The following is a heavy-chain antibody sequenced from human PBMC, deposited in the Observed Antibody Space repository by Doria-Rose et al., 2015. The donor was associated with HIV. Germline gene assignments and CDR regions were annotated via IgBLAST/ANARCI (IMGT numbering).Heavy chain of an antibody. CDR2: ISYDGSKK. V-gene: IGHV3-30-3*01. D-gene: IGHD3-9*01. Sequence: AKGLEWVAGISYDGSKKYYADSVRGRFTIPRDNSNTTVSLQMSGLRSGDTAVYYCAGSPQKTGYPSYFDYGLDVWGQGTTVTVSS. CDR3: AGSPQKTGYPSYFDYGLDV. J-gene: IGHJ6*02.